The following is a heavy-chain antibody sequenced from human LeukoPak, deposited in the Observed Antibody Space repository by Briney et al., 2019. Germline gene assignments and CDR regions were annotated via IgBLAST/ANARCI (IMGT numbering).Heavy chain of an antibody. Sequence: SETLSLTCAVYGGSFSGYYWSWIRQPPGKGLEWIGEINHSGSTNYNPSLKSRVTISVDTSKNQFSLKLSSVTAADTAVYYCASHMVRRYSDYWGQGTLVTVSS. D-gene: IGHD3-10*01. CDR1: GGSFSGYY. J-gene: IGHJ4*02. V-gene: IGHV4-34*01. CDR2: INHSGST. CDR3: ASHMVRRYSDY.